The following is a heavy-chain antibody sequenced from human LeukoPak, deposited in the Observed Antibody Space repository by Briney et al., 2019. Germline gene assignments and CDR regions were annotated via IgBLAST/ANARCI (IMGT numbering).Heavy chain of an antibody. D-gene: IGHD3-22*01. CDR2: ISGSGGST. Sequence: HSGGSLRLSCAASGFTFSSYAMSCVRQAPGKGLEWVSAISGSGGSTYYADSVKGRFTISRDNSKTTLYLQMNSLRAEDTAVYYCAKLWYYDRSPWFSYWGQGTLVTVSS. J-gene: IGHJ4*02. CDR1: GFTFSSYA. CDR3: AKLWYYDRSPWFSY. V-gene: IGHV3-23*01.